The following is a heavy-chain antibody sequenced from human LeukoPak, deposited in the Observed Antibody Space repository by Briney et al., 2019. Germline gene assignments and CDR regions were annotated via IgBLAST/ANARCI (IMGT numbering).Heavy chain of an antibody. J-gene: IGHJ4*02. V-gene: IGHV4-39*07. CDR1: GGSISSSSYY. D-gene: IGHD5-18*01. CDR2: IYYSGST. CDR3: AGDDTAMD. Sequence: SETLSLTCTVSGGSISSSSYYWGWIRQPPGKGLEWIGSIYYSGSTYYNPSLKSRVTISVDTSKNQFSLKLSSVTAADTAVYYCAGDDTAMDWGQGTLVTVSS.